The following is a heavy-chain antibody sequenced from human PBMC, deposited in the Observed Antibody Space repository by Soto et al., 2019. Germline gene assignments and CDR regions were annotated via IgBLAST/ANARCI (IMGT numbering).Heavy chain of an antibody. CDR3: AKSSLCAYCGGDCYFFDY. Sequence: QVQLVESGGGVVQPGRSLRLSCAASGFTFSSYGMHWVRQAPGKGLEWVAVISYDGNNEYYADSVKGRFTISRDNSKNTLYLHMNSLRADDTAVYYCAKSSLCAYCGGDCYFFDYWGQGTLVTVSS. V-gene: IGHV3-30*18. D-gene: IGHD2-21*02. J-gene: IGHJ4*02. CDR1: GFTFSSYG. CDR2: ISYDGNNE.